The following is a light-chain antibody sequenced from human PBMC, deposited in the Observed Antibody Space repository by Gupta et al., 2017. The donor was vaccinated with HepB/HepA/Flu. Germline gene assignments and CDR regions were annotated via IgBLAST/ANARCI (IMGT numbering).Light chain of an antibody. Sequence: DIQXTQXPSSLSAXXGDRVTITCRASQSISSYLNWYQQKPGKAPKLLIYAASSLQSGVPSRFSGSGSGTDFTLTISSLQPEDFATYYCQQSYSTPFTFGPGTKVDIK. J-gene: IGKJ3*01. V-gene: IGKV1-39*01. CDR1: QSISSY. CDR2: AAS. CDR3: QQSYSTPFT.